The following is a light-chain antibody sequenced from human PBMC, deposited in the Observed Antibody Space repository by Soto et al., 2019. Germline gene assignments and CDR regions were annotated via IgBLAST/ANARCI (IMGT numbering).Light chain of an antibody. CDR1: QSVSSN. V-gene: IGKV3-15*01. CDR3: QQYNNWIT. J-gene: IGKJ5*01. CDR2: GAS. Sequence: EIVMTQSPATPSVSPGERATLSCRASQSVSSNLAWYQQKPGQAPRLLIYGASNRAIGIPARFSGSGSGTEFTLTISSLQSEDFAVYYCQQYNNWITFGQGTRLEIK.